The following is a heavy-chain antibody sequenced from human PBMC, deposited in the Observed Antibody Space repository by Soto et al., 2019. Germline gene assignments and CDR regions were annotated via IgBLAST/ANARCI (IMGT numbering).Heavy chain of an antibody. CDR3: ARDSTTGTDGMGDWFDP. CDR2: ISSSSSYI. J-gene: IGHJ5*02. V-gene: IGHV3-21*01. Sequence: EVQLVESGGGLVKPGGSLRLSCAASGFTFSSYSMNWVRQAPGKGLEWVSSISSSSSYIYYADSVKGRFTISRDNAKNSLYLQMNSLRAEDTAVYYCARDSTTGTDGMGDWFDPWGQGTLVTVSS. D-gene: IGHD1-1*01. CDR1: GFTFSSYS.